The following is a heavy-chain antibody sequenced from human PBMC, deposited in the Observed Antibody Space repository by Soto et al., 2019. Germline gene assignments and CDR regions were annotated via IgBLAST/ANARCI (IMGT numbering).Heavy chain of an antibody. J-gene: IGHJ4*02. D-gene: IGHD3-3*02. CDR3: ARYGIFGVVPVQDY. V-gene: IGHV4-34*01. Sequence: QVQLQQWGAGLLKPSETLSLTCAVYGGSFSGYYWSWIRQPPGKGLEWIGEINHSGGTNYNPSLKSRVTISVDTSKNQFSLKLSSVTAADTAVYYCARYGIFGVVPVQDYWGQGTLVTVSS. CDR2: INHSGGT. CDR1: GGSFSGYY.